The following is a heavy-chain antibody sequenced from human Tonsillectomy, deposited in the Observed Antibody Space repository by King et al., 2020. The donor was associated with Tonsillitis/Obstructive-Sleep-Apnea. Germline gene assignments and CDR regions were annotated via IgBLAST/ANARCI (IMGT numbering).Heavy chain of an antibody. Sequence: VQLQQWGAGLLKPSETLSLTCAVYGGSFSGYYWSWIRQPPGKGLEWIGEINHSGSTNYNPSLKSRVTISVDTSKNQFSLKLSSVTAADTAVYYCAGGYRKGTLXXCXGGSCYRGWFDPXXQGTLVTVSS. CDR1: GGSFSGYY. V-gene: IGHV4-34*01. D-gene: IGHD2-15*01. J-gene: IGHJ5*02. CDR3: AGGYRKGTLXXCXGGSCYRGWFDP. CDR2: INHSGST.